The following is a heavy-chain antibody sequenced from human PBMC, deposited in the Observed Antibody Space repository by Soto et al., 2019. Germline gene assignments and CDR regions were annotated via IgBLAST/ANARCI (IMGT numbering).Heavy chain of an antibody. CDR2: IKPDGSEI. D-gene: IGHD3-22*01. CDR1: GFTVYSYW. V-gene: IGHV3-7*01. CDR3: ARIGYASSSFDY. J-gene: IGHJ4*02. Sequence: LRICCAASGFTVYSYWISLVLQAPGKGLEWVANIKPDGSEIDSVDSVKGRFTISRDNAKNSLSMQINSLRDEDTAVYCCARIGYASSSFDYWGQGTLVTVSS.